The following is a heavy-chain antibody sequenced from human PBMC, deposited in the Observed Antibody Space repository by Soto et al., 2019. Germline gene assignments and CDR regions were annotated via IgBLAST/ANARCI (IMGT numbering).Heavy chain of an antibody. CDR3: AKEEGSGGGGICYSSFDY. V-gene: IGHV3-23*01. Sequence: GGSLRLSCATSGFTFSSYAMNWVRQAPGKGLEWVSGVSGSGGSTSYADSVKGRFTISRDNSKNTVFMQMNSLRAEDTAVYYCAKEEGSGGGGICYSSFDYWGKGALVTVSS. CDR2: VSGSGGST. CDR1: GFTFSSYA. D-gene: IGHD2-15*01. J-gene: IGHJ4*02.